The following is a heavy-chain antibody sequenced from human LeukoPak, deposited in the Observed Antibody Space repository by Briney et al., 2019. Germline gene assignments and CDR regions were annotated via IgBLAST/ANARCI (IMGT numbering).Heavy chain of an antibody. CDR2: FDPEDGET. D-gene: IGHD3-3*01. Sequence: ASVKVSCKVSGYTLTELSMHWVRQAPGKGLEWMGGFDPEDGETIYAQKFQGRVTMTEDTSTDTAYMELGSLRSEDTAVYYCATGGIVWSGYPRHNWFDPWGQGTLVTVSS. CDR3: ATGGIVWSGYPRHNWFDP. J-gene: IGHJ5*02. CDR1: GYTLTELS. V-gene: IGHV1-24*01.